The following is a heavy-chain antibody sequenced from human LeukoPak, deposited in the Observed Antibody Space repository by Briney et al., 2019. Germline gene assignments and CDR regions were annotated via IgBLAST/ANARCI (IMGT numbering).Heavy chain of an antibody. J-gene: IGHJ6*02. CDR2: IYTSGST. CDR3: ASGDSIAAADPYYYGMDV. CDR1: GGSISSGSYY. V-gene: IGHV4-61*02. D-gene: IGHD6-13*01. Sequence: SETLSLTCTVSGGSISSGSYYWSWIRQPAGKGLEWIGRIYTSGSTNYNPSLKSRVTISVDTSKNQFSLKLSSVTAADTAVYYCASGDSIAAADPYYYGMDVWGQGTTVTVSS.